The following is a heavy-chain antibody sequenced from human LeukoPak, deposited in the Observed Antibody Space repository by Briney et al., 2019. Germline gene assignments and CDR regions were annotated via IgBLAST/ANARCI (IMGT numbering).Heavy chain of an antibody. D-gene: IGHD3-22*01. J-gene: IGHJ4*02. Sequence: GESLKISCKGSGYSFTSYWIAWVRQMPGKGLEWMGIIYPGESDTRYSPSFQGQVTISADRFTSTAYLQWSSLKASDTAIYYCAYYDTSNYAGMMDWGQGTLVTVSS. V-gene: IGHV5-51*01. CDR2: IYPGESDT. CDR3: AYYDTSNYAGMMD. CDR1: GYSFTSYW.